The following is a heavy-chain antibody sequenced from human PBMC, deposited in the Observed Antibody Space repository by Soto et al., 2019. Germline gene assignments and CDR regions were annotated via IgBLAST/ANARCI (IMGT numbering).Heavy chain of an antibody. J-gene: IGHJ4*02. CDR2: SYYSGST. CDR1: GGSISSGGYY. D-gene: IGHD3-22*01. Sequence: SETLSLPCTVSGGSISSGGYYWSWIRQHPGKGLEWIGYSYYSGSTYYNRSLMSRVTISVDTSKNQFSLKLSSLSTADTPGYYSVRHKMGSRLPEGLNYSGKGNMVAASS. CDR3: VRHKMGSRLPEGLNY. V-gene: IGHV4-31*03.